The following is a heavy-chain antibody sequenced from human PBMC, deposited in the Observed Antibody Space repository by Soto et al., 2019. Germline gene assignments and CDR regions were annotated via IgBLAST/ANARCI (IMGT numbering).Heavy chain of an antibody. CDR3: ARYIPGVRYYGMDV. CDR2: IGESGTPT. V-gene: IGHV3-23*01. J-gene: IGHJ6*02. D-gene: IGHD2-2*01. CDR1: GFTFSSYA. Sequence: GGSLRLSCAASGFTFSSYAMKWVRQAPGKGLEWVSLIGESGTPTYYADSVKGRFTISRDDSGNTLFLEMYSLRAEDTAVYYCARYIPGVRYYGMDVWGQGTTVTVSS.